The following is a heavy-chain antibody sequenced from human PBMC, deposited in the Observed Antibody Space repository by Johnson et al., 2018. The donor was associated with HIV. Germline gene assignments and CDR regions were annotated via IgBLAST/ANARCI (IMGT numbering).Heavy chain of an antibody. J-gene: IGHJ3*02. CDR2: ISYDGRNK. CDR3: AKVRGDFWSGYDAFDI. D-gene: IGHD3-3*01. CDR1: GFTFSSYA. Sequence: VHLVESGGGVVQPGRSLSLSCAASGFTFSSYAMNWVRQAPGKGLEWVAVISYDGRNKDYADSVKGRCTISRDNSKNTLFLQMNSLRPEDTAVYYCAKVRGDFWSGYDAFDIWGQGTMVTVSS. V-gene: IGHV3-30*04.